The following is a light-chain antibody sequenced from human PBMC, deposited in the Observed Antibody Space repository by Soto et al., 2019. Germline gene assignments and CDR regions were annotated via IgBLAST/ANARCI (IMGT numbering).Light chain of an antibody. CDR2: DAS. J-gene: IGKJ2*01. CDR3: LQDYNYPRT. Sequence: DIQMTQSPSTLSASVGDRVTITCRASQTITRWMAWYQQKPGKAPKLLIYDASTLESGVPSRFSGSRSGTDFFLTISSLQPEDVATYFCLQDYNYPRTFGQGTKLQIK. CDR1: QTITRW. V-gene: IGKV1-5*01.